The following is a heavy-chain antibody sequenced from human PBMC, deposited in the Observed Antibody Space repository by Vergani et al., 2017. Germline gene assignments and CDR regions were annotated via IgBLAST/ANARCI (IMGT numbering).Heavy chain of an antibody. CDR3: ARGILGLLWFGEPEGFDY. CDR2: IWYDGSNK. Sequence: QVQLVESGGGVVQPGRSLRLSCAASGFTFSSYGMHWVRQAPGKGLEWVAVIWYDGSNKYYADSVKGRFTISRDNSKNTLYLQMNSLRAEDTAVYYCARGILGLLWFGEPEGFDYWCQGTQVIVSS. CDR1: GFTFSSYG. J-gene: IGHJ4*02. V-gene: IGHV3-33*01. D-gene: IGHD3-10*01.